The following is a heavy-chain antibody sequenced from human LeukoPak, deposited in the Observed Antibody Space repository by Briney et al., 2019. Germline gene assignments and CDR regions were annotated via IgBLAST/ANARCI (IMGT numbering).Heavy chain of an antibody. CDR2: IYYSGST. D-gene: IGHD3-9*01. J-gene: IGHJ3*02. V-gene: IGHV4-59*01. CDR1: GGSISSYY. CDR3: ARVDRSDVFDI. Sequence: SETLSLTCTVSGGSISSYYWSWIRQPPGKGLEWIGYIYYSGSTNYNPSLKSRVIISVDTSKNQFSLKLSPVIAADTAVYYCARVDRSDVFDIWGQGTMVTVSS.